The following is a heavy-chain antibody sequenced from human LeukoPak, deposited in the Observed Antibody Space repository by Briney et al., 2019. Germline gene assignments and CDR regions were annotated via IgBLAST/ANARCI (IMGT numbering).Heavy chain of an antibody. J-gene: IGHJ4*02. CDR1: GGSISSYY. CDR2: IYYSGST. V-gene: IGHV4-59*08. D-gene: IGHD3-22*01. Sequence: PSETLSLTCTVSGGSISSYYWSWIRQPPGKGLEWIGYIYYSGSTNYNPSLKSRVTISVDTSKNQFSLKLSSVTAADTAVYYCARHGDDSSGYFRPDYWGQGTLVTVSS. CDR3: ARHGDDSSGYFRPDY.